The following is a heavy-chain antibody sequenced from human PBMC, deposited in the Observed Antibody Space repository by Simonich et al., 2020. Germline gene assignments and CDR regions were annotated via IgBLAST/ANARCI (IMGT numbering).Heavy chain of an antibody. D-gene: IGHD1-1*01. CDR1: GGSISSYY. V-gene: IGHV4-59*01. CDR2: IYYSGST. J-gene: IGHJ4*02. Sequence: QVQLQESGPGLVKPSETLSLTCTVSGGSISSYYWIWIRQPPGKGLEWIGYIYYSGSTNNNPSLKSRVTISVDTSKNQFSLKLSSVTAADTAVYYCARAFRDRTGYFDYWGQGTLVTVSS. CDR3: ARAFRDRTGYFDY.